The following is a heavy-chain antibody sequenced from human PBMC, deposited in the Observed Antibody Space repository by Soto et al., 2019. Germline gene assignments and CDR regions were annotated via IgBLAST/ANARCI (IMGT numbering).Heavy chain of an antibody. D-gene: IGHD4-17*01. CDR1: GYTFTSYY. V-gene: IGHV1-46*01. CDR3: ARGSVVYGDYAIGVDY. Sequence: ASVKVSCKASGYTFTSYYMHWVRQAPGQGLEWMGIINPSGGSTSYAQKFQGRVTMTRDTSTSTVYMELSSLRSEDTAVYYCARGSVVYGDYAIGVDYWGQGTLVTVSS. J-gene: IGHJ4*02. CDR2: INPSGGST.